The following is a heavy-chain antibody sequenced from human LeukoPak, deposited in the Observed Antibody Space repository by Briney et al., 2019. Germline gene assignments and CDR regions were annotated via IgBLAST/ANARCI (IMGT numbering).Heavy chain of an antibody. CDR1: GFTFSSYD. V-gene: IGHV3-23*01. CDR2: ITGSGSGI. CDR3: AKWGDYDVLTGYYVSDY. D-gene: IGHD3-9*01. Sequence: GGSLRLSCAASGFTFSSYDMHWVRQAPGKGLEWVSAITGSGSGIYYADSMKSRFTISRDNSKNTLYLQINSLRAEDTAVYYCAKWGDYDVLTGYYVSDYWGQGTLVTVSS. J-gene: IGHJ4*02.